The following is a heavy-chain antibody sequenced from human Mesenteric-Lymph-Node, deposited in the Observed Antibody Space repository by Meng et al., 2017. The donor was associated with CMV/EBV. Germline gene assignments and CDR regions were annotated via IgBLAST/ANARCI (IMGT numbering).Heavy chain of an antibody. CDR3: ARGEGKEYFDF. CDR1: GYTFTSYG. Sequence: SCKGSGYTFTSYGISWVRQAPGQGLEWMGWISAFNGNTNYAQKFQGRVTMTTDTSTNTAYMELRSLRSDDTAVYYCARGEGKEYFDFWGQGTLVTVSS. J-gene: IGHJ4*02. CDR2: ISAFNGNT. V-gene: IGHV1-18*01.